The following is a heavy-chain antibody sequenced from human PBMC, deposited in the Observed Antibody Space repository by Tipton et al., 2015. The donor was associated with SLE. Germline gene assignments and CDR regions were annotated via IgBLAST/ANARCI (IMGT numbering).Heavy chain of an antibody. V-gene: IGHV4-59*12. CDR3: VRLRSKVLIDY. CDR2: IYYSGTT. J-gene: IGHJ4*02. Sequence: TLSLTCSVSGGSIRPFYWTWIRQPPGRGLEWIGYIYYSGTTRYNPSLKSRVTISVDTSKNQFSLEVRSVTAADTAVYYCVRLRSKVLIDYWGQGTLVTVSS. CDR1: GGSIRPFY. D-gene: IGHD2-8*01.